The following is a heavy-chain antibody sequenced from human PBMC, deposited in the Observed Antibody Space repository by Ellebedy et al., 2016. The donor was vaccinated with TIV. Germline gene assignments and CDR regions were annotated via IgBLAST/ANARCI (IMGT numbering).Heavy chain of an antibody. V-gene: IGHV3-30*18. D-gene: IGHD3-9*01. CDR2: ISYDGSNK. CDR3: AKDQSILTGYFFDY. CDR1: GFTFSRYG. Sequence: GESLKISXAASGFTFSRYGMHWVRQAPGKGLKWVAVISYDGSNKYYADSVKGRFTISRDNSKNTLYLQMNSLRAEDTAVYYCAKDQSILTGYFFDYWGQGTLVTVSS. J-gene: IGHJ4*02.